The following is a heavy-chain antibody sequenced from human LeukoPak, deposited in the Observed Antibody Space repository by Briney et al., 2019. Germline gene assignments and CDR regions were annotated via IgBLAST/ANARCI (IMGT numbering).Heavy chain of an antibody. D-gene: IGHD1-26*01. CDR1: GFTFTSHS. CDR3: ARHIVGPPRGFDF. Sequence: PGGSLRLSCAVSGFTFTSHSVSWVRQAPGKGLEWVSAISAGGGSTYYADSVKGRFTISRDNSKNTAYLQMNSLRAEDTAVYYCARHIVGPPRGFDFWGQGTLVTVSS. V-gene: IGHV3-23*01. J-gene: IGHJ4*02. CDR2: ISAGGGST.